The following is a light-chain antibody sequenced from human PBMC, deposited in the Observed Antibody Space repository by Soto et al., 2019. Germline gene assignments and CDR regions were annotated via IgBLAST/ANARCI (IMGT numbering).Light chain of an antibody. CDR2: DAS. J-gene: IGKJ3*01. CDR3: QQRSNGLS. CDR1: QSVSRN. Sequence: EIVLTQSPAILSLSPGERATFSCRASQSVSRNLDWYQHKPGQTPRLLIYDASNRATGIPVRFSGSGSGTDFTLTISSLEPEDFAVSYCQQRSNGLSFGPGTKVDIK. V-gene: IGKV3-11*01.